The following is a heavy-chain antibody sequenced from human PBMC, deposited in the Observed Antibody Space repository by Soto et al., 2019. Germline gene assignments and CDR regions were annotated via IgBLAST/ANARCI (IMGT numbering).Heavy chain of an antibody. CDR3: ARALRFLEWLPPGDYYHGMDV. V-gene: IGHV1-2*04. D-gene: IGHD3-3*01. CDR1: GYTFTGYY. CDR2: INPNSGGT. Sequence: ASVKVSCKASGYTFTGYYMHWVREAPGQGLEWMGWINPNSGGTNYAQKFQGWVTMTRDTSISTAYMELSRLRSDDTAVYYCARALRFLEWLPPGDYYHGMDVWGQGTTDTVSS. J-gene: IGHJ6*02.